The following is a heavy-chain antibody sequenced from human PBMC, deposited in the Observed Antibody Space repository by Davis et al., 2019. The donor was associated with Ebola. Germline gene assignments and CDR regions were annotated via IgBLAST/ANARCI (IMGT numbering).Heavy chain of an antibody. V-gene: IGHV3-7*01. CDR2: IKQDGSEK. CDR1: GFTFSNYW. J-gene: IGHJ4*02. CDR3: AKGGSRDY. Sequence: GESLKISCVASGFTFSNYWMTWVRQAPVRGLEWVANIKQDGSEKQYVDSVRGRFTISRDNAKNSLYLQMNSLRAEDTAVYYCAKGGSRDYWGQGTLVTVSS.